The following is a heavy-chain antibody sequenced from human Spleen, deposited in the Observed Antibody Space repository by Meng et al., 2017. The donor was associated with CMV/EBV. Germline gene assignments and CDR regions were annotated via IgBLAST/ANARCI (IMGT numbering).Heavy chain of an antibody. CDR1: GFPLGSYV. J-gene: IGHJ4*02. CDR2: LYSASTKT. V-gene: IGHV3-23*03. D-gene: IGHD3-22*01. Sequence: GGSLRLSCEASGFPLGSYVMSWVRQAPGKGLEWVSLLYSASTKTYYADSVKGRFTISRDSSKNTLYLQMNSLRAEDTAMYYCATWVYYDSSGYIGGYFDHWGQGTLVTVSS. CDR3: ATWVYYDSSGYIGGYFDH.